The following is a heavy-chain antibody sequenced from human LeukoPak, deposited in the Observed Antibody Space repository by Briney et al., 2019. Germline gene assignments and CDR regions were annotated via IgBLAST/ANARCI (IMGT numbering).Heavy chain of an antibody. Sequence: GGSLRLSCAASGFTFSSYWMHWVRQAPGKGLVWVSRINSDGSSTSYADSVKGRFTISRDNAKNTLYLQMNSLRAEDTAVYYCAKDSIYGSGSYYKGTSPPDYWGQGTLVTVSS. V-gene: IGHV3-74*01. CDR2: INSDGSST. CDR3: AKDSIYGSGSYYKGTSPPDY. D-gene: IGHD3-10*01. J-gene: IGHJ4*02. CDR1: GFTFSSYW.